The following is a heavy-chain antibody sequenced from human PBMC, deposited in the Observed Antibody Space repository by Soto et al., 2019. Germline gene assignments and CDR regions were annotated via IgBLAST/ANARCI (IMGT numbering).Heavy chain of an antibody. V-gene: IGHV1-58*01. J-gene: IGHJ6*02. Sequence: SVKVSCKASGFTFTSSAVQWVRQARGQRLEWIGWIVVGSGNTNYAQKFQERVTITRDMSTSTAYMELSSLRSEDTAVYYCAADLGCSSTSCYTYYYYYVMDVWGQGTTVIVSS. CDR2: IVVGSGNT. CDR3: AADLGCSSTSCYTYYYYYVMDV. D-gene: IGHD2-2*01. CDR1: GFTFTSSA.